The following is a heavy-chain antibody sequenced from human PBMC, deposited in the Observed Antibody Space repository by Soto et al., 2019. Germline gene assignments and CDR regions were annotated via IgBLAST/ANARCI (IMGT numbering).Heavy chain of an antibody. CDR1: GGSISSNY. CDR2: IYTSGST. V-gene: IGHV4-4*07. CDR3: ARWRKYSSGCGPARWSDP. D-gene: IGHD6-19*01. Sequence: PSETLSLTCTVSGGSISSNYWSWIRQPAGKGLEWIGRIYTSGSTNYNPSLKSRVTMSVDTSKNQFSLKLSSVTAADTAVYYCARWRKYSSGCGPARWSDPWGQGALVKVAS. J-gene: IGHJ5*02.